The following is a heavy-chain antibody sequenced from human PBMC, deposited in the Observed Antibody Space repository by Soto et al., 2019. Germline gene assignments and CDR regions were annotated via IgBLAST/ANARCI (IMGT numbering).Heavy chain of an antibody. CDR2: IYPGDSDT. J-gene: IGHJ3*02. Sequence: GESLKISCKGSVYSFTSYWIGWVRQMPGKGLEWMGIIYPGDSDTRYSPSFQGQVTTSADKSISTAYLQWSSLKASDTAMYYCASCNGDYGAAFDIWGQGTMVTVSS. CDR3: ASCNGDYGAAFDI. CDR1: VYSFTSYW. V-gene: IGHV5-51*01. D-gene: IGHD4-17*01.